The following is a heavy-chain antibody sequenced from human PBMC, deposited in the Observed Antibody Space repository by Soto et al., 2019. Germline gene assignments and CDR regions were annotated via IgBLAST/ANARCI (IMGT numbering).Heavy chain of an antibody. J-gene: IGHJ4*02. D-gene: IGHD1-1*01. Sequence: QVQLVQSGAEVKKPGSSVKVSCKASGGTFRSYVTSWGRQAPGQGLEWLGGIIPMYGTTYYAQTLQGRVTISADESTSTAFMELSSLRSEDTAVYYCARIGTLDWIDDYWGQGTLVTVSS. CDR3: ARIGTLDWIDDY. CDR2: IIPMYGTT. V-gene: IGHV1-69*12. CDR1: GGTFRSYV.